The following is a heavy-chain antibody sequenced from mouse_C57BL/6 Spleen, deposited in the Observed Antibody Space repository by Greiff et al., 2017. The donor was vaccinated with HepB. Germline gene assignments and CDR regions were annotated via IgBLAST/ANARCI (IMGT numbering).Heavy chain of an antibody. Sequence: VQLQQSGPELVKPGASVKISCKASGYSFTGYYMNWVKQSPEKSLEWIGEINPSTGGTTYNQKFKAKATLTVDKSSSTAYMQLKSLTSEDSAVYYCARGGWDYSWFAYWGQGTLVTVSA. J-gene: IGHJ3*01. V-gene: IGHV1-42*01. CDR3: ARGGWDYSWFAY. CDR1: GYSFTGYY. CDR2: INPSTGGT. D-gene: IGHD1-1*01.